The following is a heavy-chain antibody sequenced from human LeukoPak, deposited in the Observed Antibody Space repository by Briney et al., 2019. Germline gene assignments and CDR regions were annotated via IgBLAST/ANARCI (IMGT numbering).Heavy chain of an antibody. CDR1: GFTFSSYS. D-gene: IGHD3-22*01. CDR3: ARSTRGGYYDSSGYYYFDY. J-gene: IGHJ4*02. CDR2: ISSSSSYI. V-gene: IGHV3-21*01. Sequence: GGSLRLSCAASGFTFSSYSMNWVRQAQGKGLEWVSSISSSSSYIYYADSVKGRFTISRDNAKNSLYLQMNSMRAEDTAVYYCARSTRGGYYDSSGYYYFDYWGQGTLVTVSS.